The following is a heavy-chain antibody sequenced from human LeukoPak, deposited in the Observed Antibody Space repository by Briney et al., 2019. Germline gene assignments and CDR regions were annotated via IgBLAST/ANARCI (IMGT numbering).Heavy chain of an antibody. V-gene: IGHV4-59*01. J-gene: IGHJ3*02. CDR3: ARLFTYYYDSSGSVDAFDT. CDR2: IYYSGST. Sequence: SETLSLTCTVSGGSISSYYWSWIRQPPGKGLEWIGYIYYSGSTNYNPSLKSRVTISVDTSKNQFSLKLSSVTAADTAVYYCARLFTYYYDSSGSVDAFDTWGQGTMVTVSS. CDR1: GGSISSYY. D-gene: IGHD3-22*01.